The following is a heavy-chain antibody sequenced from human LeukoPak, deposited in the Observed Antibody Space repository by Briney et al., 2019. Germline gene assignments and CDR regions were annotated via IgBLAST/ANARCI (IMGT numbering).Heavy chain of an antibody. CDR1: GGSISSGGYS. V-gene: IGHV4-30-2*01. Sequence: SQTLSLTCAVSGGSISSGGYSWSWIRQPPGKGLEWIGYIYHSGSTYYNPSLKSRVTISVDRSKIQFTLKLSSVTAADTAVYYCAREPRPNWFDPWGQGTLVTVSS. CDR3: AREPRPNWFDP. J-gene: IGHJ5*02. CDR2: IYHSGST.